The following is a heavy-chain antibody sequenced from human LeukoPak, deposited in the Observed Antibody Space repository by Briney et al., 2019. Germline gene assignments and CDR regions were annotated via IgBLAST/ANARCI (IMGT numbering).Heavy chain of an antibody. CDR1: GFTFSGYY. CDR3: ARFLEWLLDFDY. V-gene: IGHV3-11*04. CDR2: IGNDGRPI. D-gene: IGHD3-3*01. Sequence: PGGSLRLSCAASGFTFSGYYMSWIRQTPGKRLEWLSYIGNDGRPIFYADSVKGRFTISRDNAKNSLYLQMDSLRAEDTAVYYCARFLEWLLDFDYWGQGTLVTVSS. J-gene: IGHJ4*02.